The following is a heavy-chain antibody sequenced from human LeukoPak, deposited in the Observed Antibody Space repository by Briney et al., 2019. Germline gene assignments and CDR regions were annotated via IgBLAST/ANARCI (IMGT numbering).Heavy chain of an antibody. D-gene: IGHD3-3*01. J-gene: IGHJ4*02. CDR3: ARGDDFWSAPFDY. Sequence: GSLRLSCAASGFTFTTYAMSWIRQPPGKGLEWIGYIYYSGSTNYNPSLKSRVTISVDTSKNQFSLKLSSVTAADTAVYYCARGDDFWSAPFDYWGQGTLVTVSS. CDR2: IYYSGST. V-gene: IGHV4-59*01. CDR1: GFTFTTYA.